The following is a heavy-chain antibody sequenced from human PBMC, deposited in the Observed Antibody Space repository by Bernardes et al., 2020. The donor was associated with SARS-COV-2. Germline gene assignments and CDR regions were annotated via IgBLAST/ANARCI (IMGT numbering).Heavy chain of an antibody. J-gene: IGHJ4*02. CDR2: IYQSGTT. D-gene: IGHD4-17*01. V-gene: IGHV4-30-2*01. CDR3: ARGALTTRATSYFDS. CDR1: GGSISTGDYS. Sequence: SETLSLTCAVSGGSISTGDYSWSWIRQPPGKGLEWIGYIYQSGTTYYNPSLKSRVTISLDRSKTHFSLNLSSVTAADTAMYYCARGALTTRATSYFDSWGQGTLVTVSS.